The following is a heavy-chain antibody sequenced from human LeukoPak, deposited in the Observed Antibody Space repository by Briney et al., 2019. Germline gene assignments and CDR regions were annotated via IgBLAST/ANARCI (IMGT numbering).Heavy chain of an antibody. V-gene: IGHV3-23*01. D-gene: IGHD6-13*01. CDR2: IGGGPGNT. J-gene: IGHJ4*02. CDR3: AKGRGYRIAATGSYFDC. CDR1: GFSFSSYA. Sequence: GGSLRLSCAASGFSFSSYAMSWVRQAPGKGLEWVSVIGGGPGNTYYTDSVKGRFTISRDNSKNTLYLQMNSLRAEDTAVYYCAKGRGYRIAATGSYFDCWGQGTLITVSS.